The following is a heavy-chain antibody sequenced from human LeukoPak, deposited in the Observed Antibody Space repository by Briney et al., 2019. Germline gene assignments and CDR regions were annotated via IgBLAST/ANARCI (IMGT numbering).Heavy chain of an antibody. CDR3: ARPRDGDGNWFDP. CDR1: GYSFTTYW. CDR2: IYPGDSDT. J-gene: IGHJ5*02. D-gene: IGHD4-17*01. V-gene: IGHV5-51*01. Sequence: GESLQISCKASGYSFTTYWVGWVRQMPGKGLEWMGIIYPGDSDTRYSPSFQGQVTISADKSISTAYLQWSSLKASDTAMYYCARPRDGDGNWFDPWGQGTLVTVSS.